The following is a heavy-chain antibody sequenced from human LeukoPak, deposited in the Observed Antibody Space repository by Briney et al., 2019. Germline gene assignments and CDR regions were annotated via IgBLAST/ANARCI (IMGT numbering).Heavy chain of an antibody. CDR3: ARDNENY. Sequence: SETLSLTCVVSGASISSNTWWGWIRQPPGEGLEWIGEIYHTGRTNYNPSLKSRVTMSVDKSKNQFSLNLGSVPAADTAVYYCARDNENYWGQGTLVTVSS. V-gene: IGHV4-4*02. J-gene: IGHJ4*02. CDR2: IYHTGRT. D-gene: IGHD1-1*01. CDR1: GASISSNTW.